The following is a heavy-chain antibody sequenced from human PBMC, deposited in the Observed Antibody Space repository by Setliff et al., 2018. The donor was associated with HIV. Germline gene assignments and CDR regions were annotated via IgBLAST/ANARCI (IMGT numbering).Heavy chain of an antibody. CDR3: ARTSSALTTRGEYYFDY. D-gene: IGHD4-4*01. CDR1: GYTFTSYG. J-gene: IGHJ4*02. Sequence: ASVKVSCKASGYTFTSYGTSWVRQAPGQGLEWMEIVNPSDGSTSNSQKFQGRVTMTRDTSTSTVYMEVNSLRSEDTAVYFCARTSSALTTRGEYYFDYWGQGTLVTVSS. CDR2: VNPSDGST. V-gene: IGHV1-46*01.